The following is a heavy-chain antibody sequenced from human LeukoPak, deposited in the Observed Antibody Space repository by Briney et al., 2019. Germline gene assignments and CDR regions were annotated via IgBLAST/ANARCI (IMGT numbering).Heavy chain of an antibody. CDR3: ARLDKLYCSGGSCYSDYYYYYYMDV. CDR2: IYYSGST. CDR1: GGSISSSSYY. V-gene: IGHV4-39*01. Sequence: SETLSLTCTVSGGSISSSSYYWGWIRQPPGKGLEWIGCIYYSGSTYYNPSLKSRVTISVDTSKNQFSLKLSSVTAADTAVYYCARLDKLYCSGGSCYSDYYYYYYMDVWGKGTTVTVSS. J-gene: IGHJ6*03. D-gene: IGHD2-15*01.